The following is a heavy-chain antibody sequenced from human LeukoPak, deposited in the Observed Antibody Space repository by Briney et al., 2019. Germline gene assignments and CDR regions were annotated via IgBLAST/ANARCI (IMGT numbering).Heavy chain of an antibody. D-gene: IGHD1-1*01. CDR2: ITWNSNSR. V-gene: IGHV3-9*01. Sequence: GRSLRLSCAASGFIFDDHAMHWVRQAPGKGLEWVSGITWNSNSRGYADSVKGRFTISRDNAKNSLYLQMNSLRVDDTALYYCVKDIGAGSSGRTDLYYYCGLDVWGQGTTVTVSS. J-gene: IGHJ6*02. CDR3: VKDIGAGSSGRTDLYYYCGLDV. CDR1: GFIFDDHA.